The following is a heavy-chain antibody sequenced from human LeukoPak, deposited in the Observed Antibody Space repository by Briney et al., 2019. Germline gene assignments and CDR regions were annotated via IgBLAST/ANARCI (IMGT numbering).Heavy chain of an antibody. V-gene: IGHV4-31*03. CDR2: IYYSGST. J-gene: IGHJ4*02. Sequence: SQTLSLTCTVSGGSISSGGYYWSWIRQHPGKGLEWIGYIYYSGSTYYNPSPKSRVTISVDTSKNQFSLKLSSVTAADTAVYYCARVNGRDGYNYDYWGQGTLVTVSS. CDR1: GGSISSGGYY. CDR3: ARVNGRDGYNYDY. D-gene: IGHD5-24*01.